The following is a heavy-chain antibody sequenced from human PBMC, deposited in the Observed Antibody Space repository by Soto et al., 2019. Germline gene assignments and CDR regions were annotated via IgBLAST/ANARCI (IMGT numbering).Heavy chain of an antibody. CDR1: GGTFSSYT. Sequence: QVQLVQSGAEVKKPGSSVKVSCKASGGTFSSYTISWVRQAPGQGLEWMGRIIPILGIANYAQKFQGRVTITADKSTSTAYMKLSSLRSEDTAVYYCARDGDLTGLDYWGQGTLVTVSS. D-gene: IGHD3-9*01. CDR3: ARDGDLTGLDY. CDR2: IIPILGIA. V-gene: IGHV1-69*08. J-gene: IGHJ4*02.